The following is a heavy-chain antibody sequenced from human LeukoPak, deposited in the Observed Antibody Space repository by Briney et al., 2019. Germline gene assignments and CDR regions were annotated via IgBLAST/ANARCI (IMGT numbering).Heavy chain of an antibody. Sequence: SETLSLTCTVSGGSISSSSYYWSWIRQPPGKGLEWIGYIYYSGSTNYNPSLKSRVTISVDTSKNQFSLKLSSVTAADTAVYYCARHGRGYSYGWFDYWGQGTLVTVSS. CDR2: IYYSGST. J-gene: IGHJ4*02. D-gene: IGHD5-18*01. CDR3: ARHGRGYSYGWFDY. CDR1: GGSISSSSYY. V-gene: IGHV4-61*05.